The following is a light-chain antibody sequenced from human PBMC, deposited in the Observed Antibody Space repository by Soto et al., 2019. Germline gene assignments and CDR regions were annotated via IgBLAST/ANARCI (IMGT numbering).Light chain of an antibody. J-gene: IGKJ5*01. Sequence: EIGLTQSPGTLFLSPGEKASLSCRASQSVSSSYLAWYQQKPGQAPRLLIYGASSRATGIPDRFSGSGSGTDFTLTISRLEPEDFAVYYCQQYGSSPTFGQGTRLEIK. CDR3: QQYGSSPT. V-gene: IGKV3-20*01. CDR1: QSVSSSY. CDR2: GAS.